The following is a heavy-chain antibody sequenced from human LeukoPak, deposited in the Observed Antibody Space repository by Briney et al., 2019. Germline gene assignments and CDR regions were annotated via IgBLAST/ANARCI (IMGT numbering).Heavy chain of an antibody. D-gene: IGHD3-22*01. V-gene: IGHV3-74*01. Sequence: GGSLRLSCAASGFTLSGYWFHWVRQAPGKGLVWVARINPDGSTTNYADSVKGRFTISRDNAKNSLYLQMNSLRAEDTAVYYCARTTEAYDSSGYYNYWGQGTLVTVSS. CDR2: INPDGSTT. CDR1: GFTLSGYW. J-gene: IGHJ4*02. CDR3: ARTTEAYDSSGYYNY.